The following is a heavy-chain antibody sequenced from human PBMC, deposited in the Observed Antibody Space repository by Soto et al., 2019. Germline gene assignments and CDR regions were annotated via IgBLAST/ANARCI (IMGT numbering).Heavy chain of an antibody. V-gene: IGHV2-5*01. CDR2: VYWNDNK. J-gene: IGHJ5*02. Sequence: QITLREAGPTLVKPTQTLTLTCTFSGFSLTTIGVGVGWIRQPPRGAPEWLALVYWNDNKRYSPSLESRLTITKDTSKNQVVLTMTAMDPMDTATFFCVHRPPTHMNWFGPWGQGILVAVSS. CDR3: VHRPPTHMNWFGP. CDR1: GFSLTTIGVG. D-gene: IGHD2-21*01.